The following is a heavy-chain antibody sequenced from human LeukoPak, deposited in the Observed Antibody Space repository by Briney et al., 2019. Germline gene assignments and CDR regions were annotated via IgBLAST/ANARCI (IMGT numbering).Heavy chain of an antibody. D-gene: IGHD6-19*01. V-gene: IGHV4-34*01. J-gene: IGHJ3*02. CDR2: INHSGST. CDR1: GGSFSGYY. CDR3: ARGRGWYSDAFDI. Sequence: SETLSLTCAVYGGSFSGYYWSWIRQPPGKGLEWIGEINHSGSTNYNPSLKSRVTISVDTSKNQFSLKLSSVTAADTAVYYCARGRGWYSDAFDIWGQGTMVTVSS.